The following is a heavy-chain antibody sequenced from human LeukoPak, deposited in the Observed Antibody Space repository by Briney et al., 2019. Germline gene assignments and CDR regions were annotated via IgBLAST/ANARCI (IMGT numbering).Heavy chain of an antibody. V-gene: IGHV3-23*01. CDR1: GFTFSSYT. CDR2: ISGSGGST. Sequence: SGGSLRLSCAASGFTFSSYTMNWVRQAPGKGLEWVSAISGSGGSTYYADSVKGRFTISRDNSKNTLYLQMNSLRAEDTAVYYCVKGNPYCGGDCPFNYWGQGTLVTVSS. J-gene: IGHJ4*02. D-gene: IGHD2-21*02. CDR3: VKGNPYCGGDCPFNY.